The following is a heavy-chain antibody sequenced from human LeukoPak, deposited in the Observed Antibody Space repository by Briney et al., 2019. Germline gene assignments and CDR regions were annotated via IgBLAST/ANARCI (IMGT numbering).Heavy chain of an antibody. CDR3: ARAYSDICSGYYFVS. V-gene: IGHV4-4*07. J-gene: IGHJ4*02. CDR2: IRTSGST. Sequence: SETLSLTCSVSGGSITSYYWSWIRQSAGKGLEWIGRIRTSGSTNYNPSLKSRVTMSVDTSNNQFSLKLTSVTAADTAVYYCARAYSDICSGYYFVSWGQGILVTVSS. D-gene: IGHD3-3*01. CDR1: GGSITSYY.